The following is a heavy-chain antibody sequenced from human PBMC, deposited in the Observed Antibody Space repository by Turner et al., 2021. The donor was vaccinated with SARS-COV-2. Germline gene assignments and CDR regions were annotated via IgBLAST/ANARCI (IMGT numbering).Heavy chain of an antibody. Sequence: QVQLLVSGGAVVQPGRSLRLYCSASGFTFSSYTMYWVRQAPGKGLEWVALISYAGNIKQYADSVKGRLTISRDNSKNTVYLQMNSLGAEDTAVYYCASATRGGTYYYSAFDIWGQGTMVTVSS. J-gene: IGHJ3*02. CDR3: ASATRGGTYYYSAFDI. CDR2: ISYAGNIK. V-gene: IGHV3-30*04. CDR1: GFTFSSYT. D-gene: IGHD1-26*01.